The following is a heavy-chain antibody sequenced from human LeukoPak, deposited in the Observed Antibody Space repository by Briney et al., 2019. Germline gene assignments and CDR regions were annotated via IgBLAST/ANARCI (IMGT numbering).Heavy chain of an antibody. CDR3: ARIPQRVPHNWFDP. J-gene: IGHJ5*02. CDR1: GYTFTSYD. Sequence: ASVKVSCEASGYTFTSYDINWVRQATGQGLEWMGWMNPNSGNAGYAQKFQGRVTMTRDTSISTAYMELSSLTSDDTAVYYCARIPQRVPHNWFDPWGQGTLVTVSS. CDR2: MNPNSGNA. D-gene: IGHD1-1*01. V-gene: IGHV1-8*01.